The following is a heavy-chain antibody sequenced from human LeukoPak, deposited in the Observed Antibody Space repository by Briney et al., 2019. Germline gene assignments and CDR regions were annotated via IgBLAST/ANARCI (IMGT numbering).Heavy chain of an antibody. D-gene: IGHD3-10*01. V-gene: IGHV4-34*01. Sequence: SETLSLTCAVYGGSFSGYYWSGIRQPPGKGLEWIGEINHSGSTNYNPSLRSRVTISVDTSKNQFSLKLSSVTAADTAVYYCASGRGVFRYWGQGTLVTVSS. CDR1: GGSFSGYY. J-gene: IGHJ4*02. CDR2: INHSGST. CDR3: ASGRGVFRY.